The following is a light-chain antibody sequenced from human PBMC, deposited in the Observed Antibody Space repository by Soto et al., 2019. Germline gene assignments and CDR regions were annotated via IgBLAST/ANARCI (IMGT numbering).Light chain of an antibody. CDR3: QSYDSSLSGSYV. Sequence: QSVLTQPASGSGVPGQRVTISCTGSSSNIGAGYDVHWYQQLPGTAPKLLIYGNSNRPSGVPDRFSGSKSGTSASLAITGLQAEDEADYYCQSYDSSLSGSYVFGTGTKVTVL. V-gene: IGLV1-40*01. J-gene: IGLJ1*01. CDR2: GNS. CDR1: SSNIGAGYD.